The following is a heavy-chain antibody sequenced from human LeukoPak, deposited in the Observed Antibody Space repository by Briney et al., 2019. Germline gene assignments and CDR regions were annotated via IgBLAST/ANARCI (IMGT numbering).Heavy chain of an antibody. V-gene: IGHV3-30*02. D-gene: IGHD4/OR15-4a*01. J-gene: IGHJ4*02. CDR2: IKYDGNNK. Sequence: GGSLRLSCAASGFTFSNYGMHWVRQAPGQGLEWVAFIKYDGNNKYYADSLKGRFTVSRDNSKSTLYLQMNSLRTEDTAVYYCAKDTHIGYGDPSALYDYWGQGTLVTVSS. CDR1: GFTFSNYG. CDR3: AKDTHIGYGDPSALYDY.